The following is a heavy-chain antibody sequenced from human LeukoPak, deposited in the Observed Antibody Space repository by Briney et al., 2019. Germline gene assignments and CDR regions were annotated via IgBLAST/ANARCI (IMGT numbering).Heavy chain of an antibody. CDR3: ARDGIRGYSSPEDTDY. V-gene: IGHV3-20*04. Sequence: SGGSLRLSCAASGFTFDDYGMSWVRQAPGKGLEWVSGINWNGGSTGYADSVKGRFTISRDNAKNSLYLQVNSLRAEDTAVYYCARDGIRGYSSPEDTDYWGQGTLVTVSS. CDR1: GFTFDDYG. J-gene: IGHJ4*02. CDR2: INWNGGST. D-gene: IGHD6-13*01.